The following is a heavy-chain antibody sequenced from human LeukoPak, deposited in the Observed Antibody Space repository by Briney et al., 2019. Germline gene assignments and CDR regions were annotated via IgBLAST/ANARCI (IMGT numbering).Heavy chain of an antibody. D-gene: IGHD6-19*01. CDR2: INPSGGST. CDR3: ARDPIAVAGTNWFDP. V-gene: IGHV1-46*01. J-gene: IGHJ5*02. CDR1: GYTFTSYG. Sequence: ASVKVSCKASGYTFTSYGISWVRQAPGQGLEWMGIINPSGGSTSYAQKFQGRVTMTRDTSTSTVYMELSSLRSEDTAVYYCARDPIAVAGTNWFDPWGQGTLVTVSS.